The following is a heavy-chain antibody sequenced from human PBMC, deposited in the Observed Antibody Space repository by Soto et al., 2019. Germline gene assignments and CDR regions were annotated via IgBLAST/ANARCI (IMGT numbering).Heavy chain of an antibody. J-gene: IGHJ3*02. V-gene: IGHV3-73*01. Sequence: GGSLRLSCAASGFTFSGSAMHWVRQASGKGLEWVGRIRSKANSYATAYAASVKGRFTISRNDSKNTAYLQMNSLKTEDAAVYCGTRPIRGVATIEDAFDIWGQGTMVTVSS. CDR2: IRSKANSYAT. CDR1: GFTFSGSA. D-gene: IGHD5-12*01. CDR3: TRPIRGVATIEDAFDI.